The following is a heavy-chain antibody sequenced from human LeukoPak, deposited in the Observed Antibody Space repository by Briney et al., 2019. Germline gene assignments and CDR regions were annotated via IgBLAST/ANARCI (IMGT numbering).Heavy chain of an antibody. CDR3: ARVLGGRIAATGTSDY. CDR2: IWYDGSNK. Sequence: GGSLRLSCAASGFTFSSYGMHWVRQAPGKRLEWVAVIWYDGSNKYYADSVKGRFTVSRDNSKNTLDLQMSSLRAEDTAVYYCARVLGGRIAATGTSDYWGQGTLVTVSS. D-gene: IGHD6-13*01. J-gene: IGHJ4*02. CDR1: GFTFSSYG. V-gene: IGHV3-33*01.